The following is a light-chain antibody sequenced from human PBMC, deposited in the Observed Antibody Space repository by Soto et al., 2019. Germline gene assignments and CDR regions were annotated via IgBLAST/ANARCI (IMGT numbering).Light chain of an antibody. J-gene: IGLJ2*01. CDR3: AAWEGSLNNVL. CDR2: GDN. V-gene: IGLV1-44*01. Sequence: QSVLTQPPSASGTPGQRVTISCSGSASSIGTNTFNWYRQLPGTAPKLLIYGDNQRPSGVPDRFSGSKSGNSASLSISGLQYEDEAAYYCAAWEGSLNNVLFGGGTKVTVL. CDR1: ASSIGTNT.